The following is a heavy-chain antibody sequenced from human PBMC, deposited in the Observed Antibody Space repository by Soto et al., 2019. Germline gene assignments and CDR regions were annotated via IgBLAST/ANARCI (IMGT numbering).Heavy chain of an antibody. J-gene: IGHJ4*02. Sequence: SVKVSCKASGGAFSSYTISWVRQAPGQGLEWMGRIIPILGIANYAQKFQGRVTITADKSTSTAYMELSSLRSEDTAVYYCARVRSGWYIKFDYWGQGTLVTVSS. CDR3: ARVRSGWYIKFDY. D-gene: IGHD6-19*01. CDR2: IIPILGIA. V-gene: IGHV1-69*02. CDR1: GGAFSSYT.